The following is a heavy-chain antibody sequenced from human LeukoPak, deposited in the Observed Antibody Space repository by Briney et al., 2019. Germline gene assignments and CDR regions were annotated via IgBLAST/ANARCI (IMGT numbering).Heavy chain of an antibody. CDR1: GGTFSSYA. CDR3: ARGYSSSWGNYYYMDV. J-gene: IGHJ6*03. V-gene: IGHV1-69*01. CDR2: IIPIFGTA. Sequence: SVKVSCKASGGTFSSYAISWVRQAPGQGLEWMGGIIPIFGTANYAQKFQGRVTITADESTSTAYMELSSLRSEDTAVYYCARGYSSSWGNYYYMDVWGKGTTVTISS. D-gene: IGHD6-13*01.